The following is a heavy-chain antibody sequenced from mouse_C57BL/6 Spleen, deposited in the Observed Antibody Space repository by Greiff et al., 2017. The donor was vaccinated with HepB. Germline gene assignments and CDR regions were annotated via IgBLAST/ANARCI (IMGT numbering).Heavy chain of an antibody. J-gene: IGHJ3*01. Sequence: EVQLVESGGGLVKPGGSLKLSCAASGFTFSSYAMSWVRQTPEKRLEWVATISDGGSYTYYPDNVKGRFTISRDNAKNNRYLQMSHLKSEDTAMYYCAREGSDYDLAYWGQGTLVTVSA. CDR1: GFTFSSYA. D-gene: IGHD2-4*01. V-gene: IGHV5-4*01. CDR2: ISDGGSYT. CDR3: AREGSDYDLAY.